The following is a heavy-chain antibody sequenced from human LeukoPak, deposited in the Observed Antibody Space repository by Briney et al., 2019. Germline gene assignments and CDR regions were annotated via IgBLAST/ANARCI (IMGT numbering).Heavy chain of an antibody. Sequence: PSETLSLTCTASGFSISGYSLTWIRQPAGKGLQWISRIYTSGSTNYNPSLKSRVTISVDTSKNQFSLKVNSVTAADTAVYYCARDYSLAAARRDAFAIWGQGTMVSVSS. CDR2: IYTSGST. CDR3: ARDYSLAAARRDAFAI. J-gene: IGHJ3*02. CDR1: GFSISGYS. D-gene: IGHD6-13*01. V-gene: IGHV4-4*07.